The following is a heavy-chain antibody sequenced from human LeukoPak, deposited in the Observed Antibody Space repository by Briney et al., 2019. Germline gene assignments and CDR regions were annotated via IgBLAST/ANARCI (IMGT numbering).Heavy chain of an antibody. Sequence: GGSLRLSCAASGFTVSSNYMSWVRQAPGKGLEWVSAISGSGASTYYADSVKGRFTISRDNSNNTLYLQLNSLRAEDTAVYFCAKGSGYSYGRSYYFDHWGQGTLATVAS. CDR1: GFTVSSNY. CDR2: ISGSGAST. V-gene: IGHV3-23*01. CDR3: AKGSGYSYGRSYYFDH. D-gene: IGHD5-18*01. J-gene: IGHJ4*02.